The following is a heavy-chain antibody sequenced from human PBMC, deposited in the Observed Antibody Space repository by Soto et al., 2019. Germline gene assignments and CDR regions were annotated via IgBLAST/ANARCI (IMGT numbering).Heavy chain of an antibody. V-gene: IGHV4-4*02. J-gene: IGHJ5*02. D-gene: IGHD3-10*01. CDR2: IYHSGST. CDR1: SGSISSSNW. CDR3: ARELTVSGSLWFDP. Sequence: SETLSLTCAVSSGSISSSNWWSWVRQPPGKGLEWIGEIYHSGSTNYNPSLKSRVTISVDKSKNQFSLKLSSVTAADTAVYYCARELTVSGSLWFDPWGQGTLVTVSS.